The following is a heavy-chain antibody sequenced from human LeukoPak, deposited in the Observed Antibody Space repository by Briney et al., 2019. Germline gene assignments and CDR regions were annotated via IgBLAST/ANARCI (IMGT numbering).Heavy chain of an antibody. V-gene: IGHV3-53*01. J-gene: IGHJ4*02. CDR2: IYSDNT. CDR3: ARDRLGMATITFFLDY. Sequence: GGSLRLSCTVSGFTVSSNSMSWVRQAPGKGLEWVSFIYSDNTHYSDSVKGRFTISRDNSKNTLYLQMNSLRAEDTAVYYCARDRLGMATITFFLDYWGQGTLVTVSS. D-gene: IGHD5-24*01. CDR1: GFTVSSNS.